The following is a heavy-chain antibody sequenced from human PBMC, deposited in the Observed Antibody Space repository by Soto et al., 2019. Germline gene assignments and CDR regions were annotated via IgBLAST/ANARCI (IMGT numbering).Heavy chain of an antibody. CDR3: ARLPQNYDSSGYYLTPHN. J-gene: IGHJ4*02. Sequence: SVKVSCKASGGTFSSYAISWVRQAPGQGLEWMGGIIPIFGTANYAQKFQGRVTITADESTSTAYMELSSLRSEDTAVYYCARLPQNYDSSGYYLTPHNWGQGTLVTVSS. D-gene: IGHD3-22*01. CDR1: GGTFSSYA. CDR2: IIPIFGTA. V-gene: IGHV1-69*13.